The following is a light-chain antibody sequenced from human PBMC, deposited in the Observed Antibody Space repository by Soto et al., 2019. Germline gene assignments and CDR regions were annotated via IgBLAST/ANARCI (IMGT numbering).Light chain of an antibody. V-gene: IGKV1-39*01. J-gene: IGKJ5*01. Sequence: DIQMTQSPSSLSASVGDRVTITCRARESIARHLNWYQQKPGKAPTLLIYAASSLQNGVPSRFRGGGSGTEFTLTISNLQPEDFAAYYCQQSYSTLSITFGQGTRLEIK. CDR2: AAS. CDR3: QQSYSTLSIT. CDR1: ESIARH.